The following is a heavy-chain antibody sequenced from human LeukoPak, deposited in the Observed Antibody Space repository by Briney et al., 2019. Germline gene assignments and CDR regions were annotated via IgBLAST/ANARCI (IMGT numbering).Heavy chain of an antibody. CDR3: ARDRHTYSSSLDPEIFDY. CDR2: IKQDESEE. J-gene: IGHJ4*02. V-gene: IGHV3-7*01. D-gene: IGHD6-6*01. CDR1: GFTFSSYW. Sequence: GGSLRLSCAASGFTFSSYWMSWVRQAPGKGLEWVANIKQDESEEYYVDSVKGRFTISRDNAKNSLFLQMNSLRAEDTAVYYCARDRHTYSSSLDPEIFDYWGQGTLVTVSS.